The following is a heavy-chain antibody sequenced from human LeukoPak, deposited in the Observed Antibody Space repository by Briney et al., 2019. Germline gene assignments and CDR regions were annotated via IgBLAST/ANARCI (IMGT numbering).Heavy chain of an antibody. CDR2: TYYMSKWYN. V-gene: IGHV6-1*01. D-gene: IGHD3-10*01. Sequence: SQTLSLICAISGDRLSRQIAAWNWIRQSPSRGLEWQGRTYYMSKWYNDYAVSVKSRITINPDTSKNQFSLQLNSVTPEDTAVYYCAREPLLWLGEPTTPNWFDPWGQGTLVTVSS. CDR1: GDRLSRQIAA. J-gene: IGHJ5*02. CDR3: AREPLLWLGEPTTPNWFDP.